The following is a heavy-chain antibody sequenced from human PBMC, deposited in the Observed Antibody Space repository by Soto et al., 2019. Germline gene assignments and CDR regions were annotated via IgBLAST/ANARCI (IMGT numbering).Heavy chain of an antibody. CDR2: INAGNGNT. CDR1: GYTFTSYA. V-gene: IGHV1-3*01. J-gene: IGHJ6*02. D-gene: IGHD3-10*01. CDR3: AKGVLRWFGELTPTYYYYYGMDV. Sequence: ASVKVSCKASGYTFTSYAMHWVRQAPGQRLEWMGWINAGNGNTKYSQKFQGRVTITRDTSASTAYMELSSLRFEDTAVYYCAKGVLRWFGELTPTYYYYYGMDVWGQGTTVTVSS.